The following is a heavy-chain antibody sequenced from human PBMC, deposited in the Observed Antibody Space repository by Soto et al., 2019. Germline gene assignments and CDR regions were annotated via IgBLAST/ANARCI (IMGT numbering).Heavy chain of an antibody. Sequence: SVKVSCKASGGTFSSYAISWVRQAPGQGLEWMGGITPIFGTANYAQKFQGRVTITADESTSTAYMELSSLRSEDTAVYYCARGSRDSERQHMDEIYYYYGMDVWGQGTTVTVSS. J-gene: IGHJ6*02. D-gene: IGHD2-15*01. CDR1: GGTFSSYA. CDR2: ITPIFGTA. CDR3: ARGSRDSERQHMDEIYYYYGMDV. V-gene: IGHV1-69*13.